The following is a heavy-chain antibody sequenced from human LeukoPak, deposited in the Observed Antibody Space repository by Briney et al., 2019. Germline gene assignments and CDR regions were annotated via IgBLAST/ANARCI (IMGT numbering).Heavy chain of an antibody. Sequence: PGGSLRLSCAASGFTFSSYAMSWVRQAPGKGLEWVSAISGSGGSTYYADSVKGRFTISRDNSKNTLYLQMNSLRAEDTAVYYCARIKLTGDHYYYYGMDVWGQGTTVTVSS. J-gene: IGHJ6*02. D-gene: IGHD7-27*01. CDR2: ISGSGGST. CDR1: GFTFSSYA. CDR3: ARIKLTGDHYYYYGMDV. V-gene: IGHV3-23*01.